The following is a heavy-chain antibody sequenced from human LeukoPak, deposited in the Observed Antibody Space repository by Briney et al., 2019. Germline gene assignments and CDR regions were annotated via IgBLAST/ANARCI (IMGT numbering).Heavy chain of an antibody. J-gene: IGHJ4*02. Sequence: GGSLRLSCAASGFTFSSYAMSWVRQAPGKGLEWVSYISSSSNTMYYADSVKGRFTISRDNAKNSLYLQMNSLRDEDTAVYYCARAFDYWGQGTLVAVSS. V-gene: IGHV3-48*02. CDR3: ARAFDY. CDR2: ISSSSNTM. CDR1: GFTFSSYA.